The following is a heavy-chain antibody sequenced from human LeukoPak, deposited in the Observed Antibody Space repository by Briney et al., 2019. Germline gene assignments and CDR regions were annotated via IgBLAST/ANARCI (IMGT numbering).Heavy chain of an antibody. Sequence: GGSLRLSCAASGFTFSSYGMHWVRQAPGKGLEWVAVIWYDGSNKYYADSVKGRFTISRDNSKNTLYLRMNSLRAEDTAVYYCARDFDYYDSSGYYSMDYWGQGTLVTVSS. D-gene: IGHD3-22*01. CDR2: IWYDGSNK. J-gene: IGHJ4*02. CDR1: GFTFSSYG. CDR3: ARDFDYYDSSGYYSMDY. V-gene: IGHV3-33*01.